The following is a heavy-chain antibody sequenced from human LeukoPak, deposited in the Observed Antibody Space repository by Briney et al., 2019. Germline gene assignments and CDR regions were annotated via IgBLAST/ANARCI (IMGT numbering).Heavy chain of an antibody. CDR3: ASKGSSGSSYYFDY. V-gene: IGHV3-23*01. CDR1: GFTFSNYA. D-gene: IGHD3-10*01. J-gene: IGHJ4*02. Sequence: PGGSLRLSCAASGFTFSNYAMNWVRQAPGKGLEWVSAVSTSGGSTYYADSVKGRFTISRDNSKNTLYLQMNSLRADDTAVYYCASKGSSGSSYYFDYWGQGTLVTVSS. CDR2: VSTSGGST.